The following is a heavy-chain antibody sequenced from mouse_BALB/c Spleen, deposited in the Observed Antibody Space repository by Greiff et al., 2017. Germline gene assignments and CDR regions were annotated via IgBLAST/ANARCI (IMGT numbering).Heavy chain of an antibody. J-gene: IGHJ3*01. CDR1: GFTFSDYY. CDR2: ISDGGSYT. V-gene: IGHV5-4*02. Sequence: EVNVVESGGGLVKPGGSLKLSCAASGFTFSDYYMYWVRQTPEKRLEWVATISDGGSYTYYPDSVKGRFTISRDNAKNNLYLQMSSLKSEDTAMYYCARDEGDWGQGTLVTVSA. CDR3: ARDEGD.